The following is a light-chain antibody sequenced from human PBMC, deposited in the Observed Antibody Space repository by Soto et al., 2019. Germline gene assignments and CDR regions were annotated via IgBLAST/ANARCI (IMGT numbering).Light chain of an antibody. Sequence: QSALTQPASVSGSPGQSITISCTGTSSDVGGYNHVSWYQQHPGKAPKLMIYDVTDRPSGVSNRFSGSKSGNTASQAISGLQAEDEADYYCNSYTSTNTLVFGGGTKVTVL. V-gene: IGLV2-14*03. CDR1: SSDVGGYNH. CDR2: DVT. J-gene: IGLJ2*01. CDR3: NSYTSTNTLV.